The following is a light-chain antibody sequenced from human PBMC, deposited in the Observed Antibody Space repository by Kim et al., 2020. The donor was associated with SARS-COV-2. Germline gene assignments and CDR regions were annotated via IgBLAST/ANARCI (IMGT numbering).Light chain of an antibody. CDR2: WAS. V-gene: IGKV4-1*01. CDR1: QSVLYSSNNKNY. J-gene: IGKJ5*01. CDR3: QQYYSTPIT. Sequence: ATINCKSSQSVLYSSNNKNYLAWYQQKPGQPPKLLIYWASTRESGVHDRFSGSGSGTDFTLTISSLQAEDVAVYYCQQYYSTPITFGQGTRLEIK.